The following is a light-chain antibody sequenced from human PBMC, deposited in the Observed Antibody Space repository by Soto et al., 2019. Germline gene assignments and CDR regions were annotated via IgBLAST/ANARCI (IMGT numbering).Light chain of an antibody. J-gene: IGLJ1*01. V-gene: IGLV1-51*01. CDR2: DNN. CDR1: SSNIGNNY. Sequence: QSVLTQPHSVSAAPGQTVTISCSGSSSNIGNNYVSWYQQLPGTAPKLLIYDNNKRPSGIPDRFSGSKSGTSATLGITGLQTGDEADYYCGTWDSSLSAGVFGTGTKVTVL. CDR3: GTWDSSLSAGV.